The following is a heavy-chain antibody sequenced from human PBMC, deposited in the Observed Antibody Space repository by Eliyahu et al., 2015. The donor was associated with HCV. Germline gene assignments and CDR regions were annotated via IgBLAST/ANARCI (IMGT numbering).Heavy chain of an antibody. V-gene: IGHV4-4*07. J-gene: IGHJ6*02. Sequence: QVQLQESGPGXVXPSETLSXTCTVSGGSLSNXYWSWIRQPAGKGLEWIGRTYTSGSTNYNPSLKSRVTMSVDTSKNQFSLTLTSVTAADTAVYYCARGSIAPDVWGQGTTV. CDR3: ARGSIAPDV. D-gene: IGHD6-6*01. CDR2: TYTSGST. CDR1: GGSLSNXY.